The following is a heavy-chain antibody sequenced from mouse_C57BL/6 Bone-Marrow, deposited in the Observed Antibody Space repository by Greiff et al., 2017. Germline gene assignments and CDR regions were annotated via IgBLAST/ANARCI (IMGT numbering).Heavy chain of an antibody. J-gene: IGHJ3*01. D-gene: IGHD1-1*01. CDR1: GYTFTDYE. V-gene: IGHV1-15*01. CDR3: TGDYGSSYEGFAY. Sequence: VQLQESGAELVRPGASVTLSCKASGYTFTDYEMHWVKQTPVHGLEWIGAIDPETGGTAYNQKFKGKAILTADKSSSTAYMELRSLTSEDSAVYCCTGDYGSSYEGFAYWGQGTLVIVSA. CDR2: IDPETGGT.